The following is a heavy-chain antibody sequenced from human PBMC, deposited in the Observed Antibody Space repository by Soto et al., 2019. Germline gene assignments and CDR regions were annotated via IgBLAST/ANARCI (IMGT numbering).Heavy chain of an antibody. D-gene: IGHD1-1*01. CDR2: ITGSGGNT. J-gene: IGHJ4*02. V-gene: IGHV3-23*01. Sequence: GGSLRLSCAASGFTFSSYAMSWVRQAPGKGLEWVSAITGSGGNTYYAGSVKGRFTISRDNSKNTLYLQMNSLRVEDTAVYYCGRELDGSTRYYFEYWGQGTLVTVPS. CDR1: GFTFSSYA. CDR3: GRELDGSTRYYFEY.